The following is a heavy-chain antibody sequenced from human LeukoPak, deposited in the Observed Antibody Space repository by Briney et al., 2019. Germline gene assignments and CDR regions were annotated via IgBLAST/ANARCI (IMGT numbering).Heavy chain of an antibody. CDR2: ISYDGSNK. J-gene: IGHJ4*02. CDR3: AKDGWELGYFDY. D-gene: IGHD1-26*01. CDR1: GFTFSSYG. V-gene: IGHV3-30*18. Sequence: PGGSLRLSCAASGFTFSSYGMHWVRQAPGKGLEWVAVISYDGSNKYYADSVKGRFTISRDNSKNTLYLQMNSLRAEDTAVYYCAKDGWELGYFDYWGQGTLVTVSS.